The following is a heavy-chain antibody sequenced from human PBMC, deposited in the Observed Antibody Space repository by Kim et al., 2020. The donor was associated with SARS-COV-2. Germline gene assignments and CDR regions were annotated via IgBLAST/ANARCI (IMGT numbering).Heavy chain of an antibody. J-gene: IGHJ4*02. CDR3: TTEGYSGYDYDFDY. V-gene: IGHV3-15*01. Sequence: AAPVKGRFTISRDDSKNTLYLQMNSLKTEVTAVYYCTTEGYSGYDYDFDYWGQGTLVTVSS. D-gene: IGHD5-12*01.